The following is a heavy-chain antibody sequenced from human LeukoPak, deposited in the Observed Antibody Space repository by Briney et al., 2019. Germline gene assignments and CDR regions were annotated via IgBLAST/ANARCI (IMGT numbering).Heavy chain of an antibody. V-gene: IGHV4-34*01. Sequence: SSETLSLTCAVYGGSLSGYYWSWIRQPPGKGLEWIGEINDSGSTNYNPSLKSRVTISVDTSKNQFSLKLSSVTAADTAVYYCASRRRGYSYGYLVYWGQGTLVTVSS. D-gene: IGHD5-18*01. CDR1: GGSLSGYY. CDR3: ASRRRGYSYGYLVY. CDR2: INDSGST. J-gene: IGHJ4*02.